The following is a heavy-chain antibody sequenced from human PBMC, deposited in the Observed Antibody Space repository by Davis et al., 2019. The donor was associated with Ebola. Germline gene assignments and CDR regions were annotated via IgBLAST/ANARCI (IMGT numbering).Heavy chain of an antibody. Sequence: MPSETLSLTCTVSGGSISSYYWSWIRQPPGKGLEWIGYIYHSGSTYYNPSLKSRVTISVDRSKNQFSLKLSSVTAADTAVYYCARAYSSGWGHYFDYWGQGTLVTVSS. D-gene: IGHD6-19*01. CDR1: GGSISSYY. CDR3: ARAYSSGWGHYFDY. J-gene: IGHJ4*02. V-gene: IGHV4-59*12. CDR2: IYHSGST.